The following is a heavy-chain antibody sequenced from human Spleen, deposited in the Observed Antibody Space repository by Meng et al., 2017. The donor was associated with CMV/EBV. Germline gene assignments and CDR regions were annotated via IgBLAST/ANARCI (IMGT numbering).Heavy chain of an antibody. CDR1: GYTFTNYG. CDR2: IIPILRVP. J-gene: IGHJ4*01. Sequence: SVKVSCKTSGYTFTNYGISWVRQAPGQGLEWMGGIIPILRVPHYAQKFQDIVTITADLSTSTAYVELNSLRSEDTAVYYCARSAQLHGFDYWGQGTLVTVPQ. CDR3: ARSAQLHGFDY. D-gene: IGHD2-2*01. V-gene: IGHV1-69*10.